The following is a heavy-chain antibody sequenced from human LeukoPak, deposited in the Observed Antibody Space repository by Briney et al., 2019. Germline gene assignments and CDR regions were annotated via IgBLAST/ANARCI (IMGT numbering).Heavy chain of an antibody. Sequence: GGSLRLSCAASGFTFSDHYMDWIRQAPGKGLEWVGRIRNKANSYTTEYAASVKGRFTISRDDSKNSLYLQMNSLKTEDTAVYYCVRVASLVFDYWGQGTLVTVSS. CDR2: IRNKANSYTT. J-gene: IGHJ4*02. V-gene: IGHV3-72*01. CDR3: VRVASLVFDY. CDR1: GFTFSDHY. D-gene: IGHD2-15*01.